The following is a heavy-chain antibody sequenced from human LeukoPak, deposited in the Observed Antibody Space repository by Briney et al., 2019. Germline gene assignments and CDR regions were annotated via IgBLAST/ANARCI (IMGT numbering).Heavy chain of an antibody. CDR3: AKDVTPTVTTLGVGWFDP. J-gene: IGHJ5*02. Sequence: PGGALRLSCAASGFTFSSDRMDGVREAPRNGLDGVSFIRSISSYIYYGDSVKGRLTISRDNAKNSLYLKMNSLRVEDTAVYYCAKDVTPTVTTLGVGWFDPWGQGTLVTVSS. CDR1: GFTFSSDR. V-gene: IGHV3-21*01. CDR2: IRSISSYI. D-gene: IGHD4-17*01.